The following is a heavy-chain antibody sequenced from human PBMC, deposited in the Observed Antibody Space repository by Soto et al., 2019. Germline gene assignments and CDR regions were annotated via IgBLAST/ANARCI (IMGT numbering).Heavy chain of an antibody. J-gene: IGHJ6*02. V-gene: IGHV4-31*03. CDR3: ARDLSAYSGYAV. CDR2: ISYSGNT. Sequence: QVQLQESGPGLVKPSQTLSLTCTVSGGSTSSGAYFWNWIRQHPGKGLEWIGCISYSGNTYYNPSLKSRINISADTSKSRFSLRLSSVTAADTAVYYCARDLSAYSGYAVWGHGTTVTVSS. D-gene: IGHD5-12*01. CDR1: GGSTSSGAYF.